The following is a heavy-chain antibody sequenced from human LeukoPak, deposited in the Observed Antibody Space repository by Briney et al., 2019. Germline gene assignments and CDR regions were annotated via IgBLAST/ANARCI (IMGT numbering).Heavy chain of an antibody. CDR1: GFTFSSYW. CDR2: IGGSGVNT. D-gene: IGHD3-16*01. J-gene: IGHJ4*02. Sequence: GRSLRLSCAASGFTFSSYWMSWVRQAPGKGLEWVSGIGGSGVNTVYAESVKGRFTISRDNSKNTLYLQMNSLRAEDSAVYYCAKAAAHYGTDYWGQGALVTVSS. CDR3: AKAAAHYGTDY. V-gene: IGHV3-23*01.